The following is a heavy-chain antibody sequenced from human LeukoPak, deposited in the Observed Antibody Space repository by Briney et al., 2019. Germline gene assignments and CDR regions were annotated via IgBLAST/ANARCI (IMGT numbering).Heavy chain of an antibody. V-gene: IGHV3-11*01. CDR3: ARVNSGNYDILTGYRDYFDY. CDR1: GFTFSDYY. D-gene: IGHD3-9*01. J-gene: IGHJ4*02. Sequence: GGSLRLSCAASGFTFSDYYMSWIRQAPGKGLEWVSYISSSGSTIYYADSVKGRFTISRDNAKNSLYLQMNSLRAEDTAVYYCARVNSGNYDILTGYRDYFDYWGQGTLVTVSS. CDR2: ISSSGSTI.